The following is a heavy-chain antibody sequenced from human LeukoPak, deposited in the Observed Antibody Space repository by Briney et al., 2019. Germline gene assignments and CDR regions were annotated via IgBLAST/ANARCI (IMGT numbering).Heavy chain of an antibody. D-gene: IGHD1-26*01. CDR1: GFTFSSYA. CDR2: ISYDGSNK. V-gene: IGHV3-30*04. CDR3: ARDRGSYVLRYYFDY. Sequence: SGRSLRLSCAASGFTFSSYAMHWVRQAPGKGLEWVAVISYDGSNKYYADSVKGRFTISRDNSKNTLYLRMNSLRAEDTAVYYCARDRGSYVLRYYFDYWGQGTLVTVFS. J-gene: IGHJ4*02.